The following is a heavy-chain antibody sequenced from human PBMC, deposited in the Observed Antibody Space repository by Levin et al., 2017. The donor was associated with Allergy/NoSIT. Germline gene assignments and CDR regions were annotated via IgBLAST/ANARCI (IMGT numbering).Heavy chain of an antibody. J-gene: IGHJ3*02. D-gene: IGHD3-10*01. V-gene: IGHV1-58*02. CDR2: IVVGSGNT. CDR1: GFTFTSSA. CDR3: AAAPYYYGSGSDYAFDI. Sequence: ASVKVSCKASGFTFTSSAMQWVRQARGQRLEWIGWIVVGSGNTNYAQKFQERVTITRDMSTSTAYMELSSLRSEDTAVYYCAAAPYYYGSGSDYAFDIWGQGTMVTVSS.